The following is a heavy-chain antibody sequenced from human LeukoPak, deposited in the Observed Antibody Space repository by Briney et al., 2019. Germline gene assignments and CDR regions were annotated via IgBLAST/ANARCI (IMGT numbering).Heavy chain of an antibody. J-gene: IGHJ5*02. Sequence: SETLSLTCTVSGDSISTSNSYWSWIRQPPGKGLEWIGEINHGGSTKFNPSLKSLVTISLDTSRNQFSLKVNSVTAADTAVYYCAKHLRRRFFSRTLGFDPWGQGTLVTVSS. CDR1: GDSISTSNSY. D-gene: IGHD3-3*01. CDR2: INHGGST. CDR3: AKHLRRRFFSRTLGFDP. V-gene: IGHV4-39*01.